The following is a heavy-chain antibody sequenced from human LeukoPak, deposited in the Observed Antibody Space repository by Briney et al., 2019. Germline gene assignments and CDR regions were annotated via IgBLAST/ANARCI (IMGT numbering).Heavy chain of an antibody. V-gene: IGHV4-59*01. Sequence: SETLSLTCTVSGGSFSTFYWSWIRQSPGKGLEWIGYIYYSGITSYNPSLKSRVTISIDTSKNQFSLKVTSVTAADTAVYYCAREIAGPPRGFDYWGQGTLVTVSS. CDR3: AREIAGPPRGFDY. D-gene: IGHD2-21*01. CDR1: GGSFSTFY. J-gene: IGHJ4*02. CDR2: IYYSGIT.